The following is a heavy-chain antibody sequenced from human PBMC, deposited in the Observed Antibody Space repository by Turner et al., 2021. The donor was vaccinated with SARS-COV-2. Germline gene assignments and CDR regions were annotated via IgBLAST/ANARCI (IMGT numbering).Heavy chain of an antibody. D-gene: IGHD2-8*01. J-gene: IGHJ5*02. CDR2: INTNSGGT. V-gene: IGHV1-2*02. CDR1: GYIFTGHY. Sequence: QVQLVPSAAAVKKPGAALKVSCKASGYIFTGHYMHWVRQAPGQGIEWMGWINTNSGGTNYAQKFQGRVNMTRDTSITTAYMELSRLRSDDKAVYYGEGSHQLMVGNGFDPWGQGTMVTVSS. CDR3: EGSHQLMVGNGFDP.